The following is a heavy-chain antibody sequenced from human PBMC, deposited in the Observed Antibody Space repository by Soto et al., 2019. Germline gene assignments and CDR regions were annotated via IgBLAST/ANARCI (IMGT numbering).Heavy chain of an antibody. CDR2: MNRGSGDT. J-gene: IGHJ5*02. CDR3: ARMATFGSLNWFDP. V-gene: IGHV1-8*01. Sequence: ASVKVSCKASGSSFTNNDVTWVRQATGQGLEWMGWMNRGSGDTGYAQKFQGRVTMTRDISIATAYMELSSLRSDDTAIYYCARMATFGSLNWFDPWGQGTLVTVSS. CDR1: GSSFTNND. D-gene: IGHD3-16*01.